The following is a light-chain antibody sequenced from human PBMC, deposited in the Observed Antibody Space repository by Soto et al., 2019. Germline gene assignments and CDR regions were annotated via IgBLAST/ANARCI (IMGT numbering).Light chain of an antibody. CDR2: AAS. Sequence: DIQMTQSPSSLSASVGDRVTITCRASQGISNYLAWYQQKTGKVPKLLIHAASTLQAGVPSRFSGSGSGTDFTLTISSLQPEDVATYDCQKYNSAAHTFGRGTKVESK. CDR3: QKYNSAAHT. J-gene: IGKJ4*01. V-gene: IGKV1-27*01. CDR1: QGISNY.